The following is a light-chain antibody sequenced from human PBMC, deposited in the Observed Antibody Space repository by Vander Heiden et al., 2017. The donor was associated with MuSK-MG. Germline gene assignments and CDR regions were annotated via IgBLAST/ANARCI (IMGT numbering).Light chain of an antibody. CDR1: QSITSY. CDR2: AAS. CDR3: QQSYSTRHT. V-gene: IGKV1-39*01. Sequence: DIPINPSPSSLSASIGDRVTITCRASQSITSYLNWYQQKPGKATKLLIYAASSLQSGVSSRFSGSGSGTDFTLTISSLQPEDSATYYCQQSYSTRHTFGQGTKLEIK. J-gene: IGKJ2*01.